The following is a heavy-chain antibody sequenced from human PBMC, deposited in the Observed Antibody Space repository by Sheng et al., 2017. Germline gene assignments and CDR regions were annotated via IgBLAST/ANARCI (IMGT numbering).Heavy chain of an antibody. CDR3: ARQWGVGSDLLLHPWYYYALDV. J-gene: IGHJ6*02. CDR2: INHSGST. CDR1: GGSFSGYY. Sequence: QVQLQQWGAGLLKPSETLSLTCAVYGGSFSGYYWSWIRQSPGKGLEWIGEINHSGSTNYNPSLKSRVTISVDSSKNQFSLKLSSVIAADTAVYYCARQWGVGSDLLLHPWYYYALDVLGPRDHGHRLL. D-gene: IGHD2-21*01. V-gene: IGHV4-34*01.